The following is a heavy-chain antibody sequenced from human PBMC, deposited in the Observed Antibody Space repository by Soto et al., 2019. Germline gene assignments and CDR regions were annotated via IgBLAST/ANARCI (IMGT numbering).Heavy chain of an antibody. CDR1: EYTFTGYY. V-gene: IGHV1-2*02. CDR2: INPNSGGS. D-gene: IGHD3-16*01. J-gene: IGHJ6*02. Sequence: ASVKVSCKASEYTFTGYYMHWVRQAPGQGLEWMGWINPNSGGSNYAQKFQGRVTMTRDTSIRTAYMELSRLRSDDTAVYYCAWGFYYYYGMDVWGQETTVTVSS. CDR3: AWGFYYYYGMDV.